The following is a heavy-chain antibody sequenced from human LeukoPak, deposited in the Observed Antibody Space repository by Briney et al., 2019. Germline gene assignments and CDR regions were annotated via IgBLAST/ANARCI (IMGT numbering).Heavy chain of an antibody. D-gene: IGHD2-15*01. V-gene: IGHV1-2*02. J-gene: IGHJ5*02. Sequence: GASVKVSCKASGYTFTSYDINWVRQATGQGLEWMGWINPNSGGTNYAQKFQGRVTMTRDTSISTAYMELSRLRSDDTAVYYCARDPQDIVVVVAGYNWFDPWGQGTLVTVSS. CDR2: INPNSGGT. CDR3: ARDPQDIVVVVAGYNWFDP. CDR1: GYTFTSYD.